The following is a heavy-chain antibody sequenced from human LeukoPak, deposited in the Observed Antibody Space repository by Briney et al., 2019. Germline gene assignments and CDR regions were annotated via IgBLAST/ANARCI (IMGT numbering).Heavy chain of an antibody. J-gene: IGHJ4*02. CDR2: IIPIFGTA. D-gene: IGHD3-10*01. CDR1: GGTFSSYA. Sequence: SVKVSCKASGGTFSSYAISWVRQAPGQGLEWMGGIIPIFGTANYAQKFQGRVTITTDESTSTAYMELSGLRSEDTAVYYCARSGLIRGVIITPFDYWGQGTLVTVSS. V-gene: IGHV1-69*05. CDR3: ARSGLIRGVIITPFDY.